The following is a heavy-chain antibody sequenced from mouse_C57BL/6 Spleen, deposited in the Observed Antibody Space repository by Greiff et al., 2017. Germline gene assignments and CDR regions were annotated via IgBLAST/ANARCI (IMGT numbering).Heavy chain of an antibody. CDR2: ISDGGSYT. V-gene: IGHV5-4*01. Sequence: VQLKESGGGLVKPGGSLKLSCAASGFTFSSYAMSWVRQTPEKRLEWVATISDGGSYTYYPDNVKGRFTISRDNAKNNLYLQMSHLKSEDTAMYYCARDEDDSYFDYWGQGTTLTVSS. CDR3: ARDEDDSYFDY. CDR1: GFTFSSYA. J-gene: IGHJ2*01. D-gene: IGHD2-4*01.